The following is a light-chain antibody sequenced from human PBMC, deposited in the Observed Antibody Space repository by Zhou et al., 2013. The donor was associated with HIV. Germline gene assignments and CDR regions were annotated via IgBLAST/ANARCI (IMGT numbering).Light chain of an antibody. CDR2: DAS. Sequence: EVVLTQSPGTLSLSPGERATLSCRASQSVTSNHLAWFQQKPGQAPRLLMHDASSRATGIPDRFSGSGSGTDFTLTISGLEAEDFAVYYCYQYATSPKTFGQGTKVEAK. CDR3: YQYATSPKT. J-gene: IGKJ1*01. V-gene: IGKV3-20*01. CDR1: QSVTSNH.